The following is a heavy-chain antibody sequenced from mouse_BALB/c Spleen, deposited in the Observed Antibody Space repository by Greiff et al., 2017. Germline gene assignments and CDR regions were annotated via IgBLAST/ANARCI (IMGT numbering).Heavy chain of an antibody. J-gene: IGHJ2*01. CDR3: ASGWLLPLDY. Sequence: EVQLQQSGPGLVKPSQSLSLTCSVTGYSITSGYYWNWIRQFPGNKLEWMGYISYDGSNNYNPSLKNRISITRDTSKNQFFLKLNSVTTEDTATYYCASGWLLPLDYWGQGTTLTVSS. D-gene: IGHD2-3*01. CDR1: GYSITSGYY. V-gene: IGHV3-6*02. CDR2: ISYDGSN.